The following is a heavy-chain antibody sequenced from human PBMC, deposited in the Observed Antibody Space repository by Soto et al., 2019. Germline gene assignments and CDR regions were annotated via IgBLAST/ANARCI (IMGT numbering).Heavy chain of an antibody. CDR1: GGSISNYY. CDR2: IYSSGST. V-gene: IGHV4-59*01. Sequence: SETLSLTCTVSGGSISNYYWNWIRQSPGKGLEWIGYIYSSGSTHYNPSLQNRVTISIDTSKNQVSLKVNSVTAADTAVYYCARDHPRSYDVYYFYYWGQGNPVTVS. CDR3: ARDHPRSYDVYYFYY. D-gene: IGHD3-16*01. J-gene: IGHJ4*02.